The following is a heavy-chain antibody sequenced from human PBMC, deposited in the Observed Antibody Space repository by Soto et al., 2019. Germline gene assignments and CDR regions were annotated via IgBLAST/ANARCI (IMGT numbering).Heavy chain of an antibody. CDR3: ANTANGGFSAFDI. D-gene: IGHD3-10*01. Sequence: EVQLLESGGGLVQPGGSLRLSCAASVFTFSSYAMSWVRQAPGKGLEWVSDISGSGGTTYYADAVKGRFTFSRDNYKKTMYLQMNTLSSEVPAVYYCANTANGGFSAFDIWGQGTMVTVYS. J-gene: IGHJ3*02. CDR2: ISGSGGTT. CDR1: VFTFSSYA. V-gene: IGHV3-23*01.